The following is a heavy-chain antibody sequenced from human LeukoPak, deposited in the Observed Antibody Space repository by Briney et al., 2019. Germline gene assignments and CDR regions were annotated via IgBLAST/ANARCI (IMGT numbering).Heavy chain of an antibody. Sequence: SETLSLTCADYGGAFSGYYWSWIRQPPGKGPEWIGEINHSGSTNYNPSLKSRVTISVVTSEKQLSLKLSSVTAADTAVYYCARYTAAGRVHFDYWGQGTLVTVSS. D-gene: IGHD6-13*01. CDR2: INHSGST. CDR3: ARYTAAGRVHFDY. V-gene: IGHV4-34*01. CDR1: GGAFSGYY. J-gene: IGHJ4*02.